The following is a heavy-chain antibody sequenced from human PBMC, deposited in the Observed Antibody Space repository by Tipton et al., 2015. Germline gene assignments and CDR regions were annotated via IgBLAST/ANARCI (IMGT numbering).Heavy chain of an antibody. CDR2: INDSGKS. Sequence: LRLSCAASGFIFSDYYMSWIRQAPGKGLEWIGEINDSGKSNYNPSLKSRVTISVDTSKSQFSLTVTSVTAADTAVYYCACQDYDILTRDYQTVDYWGQGTLVTVSS. D-gene: IGHD3-9*01. J-gene: IGHJ4*02. CDR3: ACQDYDILTRDYQTVDY. CDR1: GFIFSDYY. V-gene: IGHV4-34*08.